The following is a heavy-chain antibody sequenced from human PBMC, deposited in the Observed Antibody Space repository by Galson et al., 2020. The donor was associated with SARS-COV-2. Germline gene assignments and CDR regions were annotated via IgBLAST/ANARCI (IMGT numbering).Heavy chain of an antibody. Sequence: SETLSLTCTVSGDSISSSNYYCGWLRQPPGEGLELIGSIYYTESNYYNPSLTRRVTMSVNTSRNQFSLKLSSASAADTAVYYCARQILTGYYSFYYFEFWGQGTLVTVSS. CDR2: IYYTESN. CDR1: GDSISSSNYY. D-gene: IGHD3-9*01. V-gene: IGHV4-39*01. CDR3: ARQILTGYYSFYYFEF. J-gene: IGHJ4*02.